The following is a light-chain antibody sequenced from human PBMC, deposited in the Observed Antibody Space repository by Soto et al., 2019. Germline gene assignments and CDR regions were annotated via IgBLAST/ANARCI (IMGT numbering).Light chain of an antibody. Sequence: DIQMTQSPSTLSASVGDRVTITCRASQSISSWLAWYQQKPGKAPKLLIYKASSLESGVPSRFSGSGSGTEFTLTISSLQPDDFATYYCQQYNSYRGPWTFGQGTKVEIK. CDR1: QSISSW. V-gene: IGKV1-5*03. J-gene: IGKJ1*01. CDR3: QQYNSYRGPWT. CDR2: KAS.